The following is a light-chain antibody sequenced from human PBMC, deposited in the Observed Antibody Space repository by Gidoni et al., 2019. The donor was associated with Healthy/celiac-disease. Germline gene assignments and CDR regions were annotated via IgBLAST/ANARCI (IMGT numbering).Light chain of an antibody. CDR3: LQDYNYPWT. CDR2: AAS. CDR1: QGIRND. Sequence: IQLPQSPSSLSASVGDRVTITCRASQGIRNDLGWYQQKPGKAPKLLIYAASSLQSGVPSRFSGSGSGTDFTLTISSMQPEDFATYYCLQDYNYPWTFGQGTKVEIK. V-gene: IGKV1-6*01. J-gene: IGKJ1*01.